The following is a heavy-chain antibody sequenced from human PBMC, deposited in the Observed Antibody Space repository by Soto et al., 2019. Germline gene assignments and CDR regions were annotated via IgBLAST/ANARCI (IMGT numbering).Heavy chain of an antibody. CDR1: GFTFSSYA. Sequence: PGGSLRLSCAASGFTFSSYAMHWVRQAPGKGLEWVAVISYDGSNKYYADSVKGRFTISRDNSKNTLYLQMNSLRAEDTAVYYCAREPWFGEFPLYYYYFGMDVWGQGTTVTVS. CDR2: ISYDGSNK. V-gene: IGHV3-30-3*01. D-gene: IGHD3-10*01. CDR3: AREPWFGEFPLYYYYFGMDV. J-gene: IGHJ6*02.